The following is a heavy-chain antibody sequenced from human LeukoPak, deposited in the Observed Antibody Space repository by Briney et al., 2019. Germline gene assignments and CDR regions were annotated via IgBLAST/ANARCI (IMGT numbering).Heavy chain of an antibody. V-gene: IGHV4-59*01. D-gene: IGHD3-22*01. J-gene: IGHJ4*02. CDR1: GGSISSYY. CDR2: IYYSGST. CDR3: ARGSQYYYDSSGYPIDY. Sequence: SETLSLTCTVSGGSISSYYWSWIRQPPGKGLEWIGYIYYSGSTNYNPSLKSRVNISVDTSKNQFSLKLSSVTAADTAVYYCARGSQYYYDSSGYPIDYWGQGTLVTVSS.